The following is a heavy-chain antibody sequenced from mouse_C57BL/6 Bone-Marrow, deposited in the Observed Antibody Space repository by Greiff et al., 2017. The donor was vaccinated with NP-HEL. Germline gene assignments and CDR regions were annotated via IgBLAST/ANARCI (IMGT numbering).Heavy chain of an antibody. V-gene: IGHV1-39*01. CDR1: GYSFTDYN. CDR2: INPNYGTT. CDR3: AVYYYGSSYGYVDV. J-gene: IGHJ1*03. D-gene: IGHD1-1*01. Sequence: VQLQQSGPELVKPGASVKISCKASGYSFTDYNMNWVKQSTGKSLEWIGVINPNYGTTSYNQKFKGKATLTADQSSSTAYMQLNSLTSEDSAVYYCAVYYYGSSYGYVDVWGTGTTVTVSS.